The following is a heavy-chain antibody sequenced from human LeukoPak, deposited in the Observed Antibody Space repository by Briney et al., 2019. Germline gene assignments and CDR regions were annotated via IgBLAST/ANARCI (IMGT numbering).Heavy chain of an antibody. J-gene: IGHJ4*02. D-gene: IGHD3-10*01. CDR2: IYHSGST. Sequence: PSETLSLTCTVSGYSISSGYYWGWIRQPPGKGLEWIGSIYHSGSTYYNPSLKSRVTISVDTSKNQFSLKLSSVTAADTAVYYCASITMVRGVIPRGGPFDYWGQGTLVTVSS. CDR1: GYSISSGYY. CDR3: ASITMVRGVIPRGGPFDY. V-gene: IGHV4-38-2*02.